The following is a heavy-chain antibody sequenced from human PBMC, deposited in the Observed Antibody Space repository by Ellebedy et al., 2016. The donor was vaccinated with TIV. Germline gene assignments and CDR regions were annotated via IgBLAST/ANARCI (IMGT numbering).Heavy chain of an antibody. Sequence: GESLKISCAASGFTFSSYAMHWVRQAPGKGLEWVAVISYDGSRKYYTHSVKGRFTISRDNAKNTLFLQMNSLRAEDTAVYYCARNRYCSGGNCYALGYWGQGTLVTVSS. CDR3: ARNRYCSGGNCYALGY. J-gene: IGHJ4*02. CDR2: ISYDGSRK. CDR1: GFTFSSYA. V-gene: IGHV3-30-3*01. D-gene: IGHD2-15*01.